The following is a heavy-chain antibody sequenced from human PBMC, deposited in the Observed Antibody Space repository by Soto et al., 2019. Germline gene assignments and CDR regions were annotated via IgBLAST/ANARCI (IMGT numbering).Heavy chain of an antibody. CDR1: GDSVSINSAA. D-gene: IGHD6-19*01. CDR2: TYYRSKWYN. V-gene: IGHV6-1*01. Sequence: PSQTLSLTCAISGDSVSINSAAWNWIRQSPSRGLEWLGRTYYRSKWYNDYAVSVKSRITINPDTSKNQFSLQLNSVTPEDTAVYYCARGIGIAVAGTPYYFDYWGQGTLVTVSS. CDR3: ARGIGIAVAGTPYYFDY. J-gene: IGHJ4*02.